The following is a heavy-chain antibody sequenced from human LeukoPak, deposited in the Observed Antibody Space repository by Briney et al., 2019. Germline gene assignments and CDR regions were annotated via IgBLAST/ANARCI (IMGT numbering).Heavy chain of an antibody. J-gene: IGHJ4*02. Sequence: ASVKVSCKASGGTFSSYAISWVRQAPGQGLEWMGGIIPIFGTANYAQKFQGRVTITADESTSTAYMELRSLRSDDTAVYYCARVDYGDYLGYWGQGTLVTVSS. CDR2: IIPIFGTA. CDR1: GGTFSSYA. CDR3: ARVDYGDYLGY. D-gene: IGHD4-17*01. V-gene: IGHV1-69*13.